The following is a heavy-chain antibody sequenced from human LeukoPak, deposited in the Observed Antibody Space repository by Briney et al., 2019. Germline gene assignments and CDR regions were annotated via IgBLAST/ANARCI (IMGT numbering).Heavy chain of an antibody. CDR3: AKDRDGSEY. CDR2: ISYDGSNK. J-gene: IGHJ4*02. V-gene: IGHV3-30*18. Sequence: GGSLRLSCAASGFTFSSYGMHWVRQPPGKGLEWVAVISYDGSNKYYADSVKGRFTISRNNSKNTLYLQMNSLRAEDTAVYYCAKDRDGSEYWGQGTLVTVSS. D-gene: IGHD3-10*01. CDR1: GFTFSSYG.